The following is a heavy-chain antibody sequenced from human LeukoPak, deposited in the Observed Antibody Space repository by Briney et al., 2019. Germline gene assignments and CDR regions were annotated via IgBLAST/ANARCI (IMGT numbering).Heavy chain of an antibody. J-gene: IGHJ6*02. V-gene: IGHV5-10-1*01. Sequence: PGESLKISCKGSGYSFTSYWISWVRQMPGKGLEWMGRIDPSDSYTNYSPSFQGHVTISADKSFSTAYLQWSSLKASDTAMYYCARLRPCDSSGYCPYGMDVWGQGTTVTVSS. D-gene: IGHD3-22*01. CDR3: ARLRPCDSSGYCPYGMDV. CDR1: GYSFTSYW. CDR2: IDPSDSYT.